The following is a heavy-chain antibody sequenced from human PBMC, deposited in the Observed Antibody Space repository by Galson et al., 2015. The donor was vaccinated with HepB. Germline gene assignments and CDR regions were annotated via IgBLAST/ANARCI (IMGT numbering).Heavy chain of an antibody. V-gene: IGHV1-69*04. J-gene: IGHJ3*02. CDR3: ARRMGSGYYGDAFDI. D-gene: IGHD3-22*01. CDR1: GGTFSSYA. CDR2: IIPILGIA. Sequence: SVKVSCKASGGTFSSYAISWVRQAPGQGLEWMGRIIPILGIANYAQKFQGRVTITADKSTSTAYMELSSLRSEDTAVYYRARRMGSGYYGDAFDIWGQGTMVTVSS.